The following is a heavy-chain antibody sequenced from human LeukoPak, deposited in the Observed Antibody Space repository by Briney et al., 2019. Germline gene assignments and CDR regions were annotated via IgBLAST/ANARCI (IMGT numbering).Heavy chain of an antibody. J-gene: IGHJ3*02. Sequence: GGSLRLSCAASGFTFSSYAMSWVRQAPGKGLEWVSAISGSGGSTYYADSVKGRFTISRDNSKNTLYLQMNSLRAEDTAVYYCAKDCTGYSSGWHQLLDAFDIWGQGTMVTVSS. CDR3: AKDCTGYSSGWHQLLDAFDI. V-gene: IGHV3-23*01. D-gene: IGHD6-19*01. CDR2: ISGSGGST. CDR1: GFTFSSYA.